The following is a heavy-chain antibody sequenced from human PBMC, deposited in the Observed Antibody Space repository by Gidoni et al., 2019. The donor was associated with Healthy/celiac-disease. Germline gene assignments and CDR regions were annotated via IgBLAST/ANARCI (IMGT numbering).Heavy chain of an antibody. CDR3: ARAWQSDY. D-gene: IGHD6-19*01. J-gene: IGHJ4*02. V-gene: IGHV3-48*02. Sequence: EVPLVESGGGLVQPVWSLRLSCAAPGFTFSSYSMNWVRQAPGKGLEWVSYISSSSSTIYDADSVKGRFTISRDNAKNSLYLQMNSLRDEDTAVYYCARAWQSDYWGQGTLVTVSS. CDR1: GFTFSSYS. CDR2: ISSSSSTI.